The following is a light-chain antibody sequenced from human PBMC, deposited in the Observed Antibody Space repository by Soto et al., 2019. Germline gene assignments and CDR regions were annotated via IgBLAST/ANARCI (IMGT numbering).Light chain of an antibody. CDR3: QQYGTSPRS. V-gene: IGKV3-20*01. CDR2: GAS. J-gene: IGKJ3*01. Sequence: ETVLTPSPGTLSLSPGERATLSCMASQSVSSSYLAWYQQKPGQAPRLLIYGASSRATGIPDRFSGSGSGIDFTLTISRLEPEDFAVYYCQQYGTSPRSFGPGTRWIS. CDR1: QSVSSSY.